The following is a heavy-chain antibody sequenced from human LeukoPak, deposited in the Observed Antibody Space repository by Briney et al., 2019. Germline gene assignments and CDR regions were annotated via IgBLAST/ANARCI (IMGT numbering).Heavy chain of an antibody. D-gene: IGHD3-22*01. CDR3: ARAPYYYDSSGGGV. CDR2: IYYSGST. CDR1: GGSISSYY. J-gene: IGHJ4*02. Sequence: SETLSLTCTVSGGSISSYYWSWIRQPPGKGLEWIGYIYYSGSTNYNPSLKSRVTISVDTSKNRFSLKLSSVTAADTAVYYCARAPYYYDSSGGGVWGQGTLVTVSS. V-gene: IGHV4-59*01.